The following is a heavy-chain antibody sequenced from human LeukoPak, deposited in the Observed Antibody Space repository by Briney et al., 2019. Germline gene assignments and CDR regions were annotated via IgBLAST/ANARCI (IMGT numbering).Heavy chain of an antibody. Sequence: ASVKVSCKASGYTFTSYAMNWVRQAPGQGLEWMGWINTNTGNPTYAQGFTGQFVFSLDTSVSTVYLQISSLKAEDTAVYYCARGPPYCGGDCYRNWFDPWGQGTLVTVSS. D-gene: IGHD2-21*02. CDR1: GYTFTSYA. CDR3: ARGPPYCGGDCYRNWFDP. J-gene: IGHJ5*02. CDR2: INTNTGNP. V-gene: IGHV7-4-1*02.